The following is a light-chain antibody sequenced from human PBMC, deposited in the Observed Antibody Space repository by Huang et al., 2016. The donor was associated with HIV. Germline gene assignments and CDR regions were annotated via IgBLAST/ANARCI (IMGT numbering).Light chain of an antibody. V-gene: IGKV3-11*01. CDR2: AAS. J-gene: IGKJ4*01. Sequence: EIVLTQSPATLSLSPGERVTLSCRARQTIGTSLAWYQQKPGQAPRLLIYAASNRASGIPAMFSGRGSGTDFTLTISSLEPEDFAVYYCQQRGDWPLTFGGGTKVEIK. CDR3: QQRGDWPLT. CDR1: QTIGTS.